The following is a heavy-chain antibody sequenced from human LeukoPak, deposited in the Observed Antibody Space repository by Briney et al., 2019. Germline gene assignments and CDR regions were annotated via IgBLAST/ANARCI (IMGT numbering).Heavy chain of an antibody. V-gene: IGHV3-66*01. CDR2: IFSGDST. D-gene: IGHD3-10*01. CDR1: GFIVSSKY. J-gene: IGHJ3*02. Sequence: GGSLSLSCAASGFIVSSKYRSWVRQAPGKGLEWVSIIFSGDSTYYADSVKGRFTISRDNSKNTVYLQMNSLRADDTDVYYCTTDLGITMVRGVIGDVFDIWGQGTMVTVSS. CDR3: TTDLGITMVRGVIGDVFDI.